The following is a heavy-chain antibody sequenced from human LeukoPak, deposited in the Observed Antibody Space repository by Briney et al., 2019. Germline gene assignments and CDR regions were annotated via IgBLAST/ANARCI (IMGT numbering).Heavy chain of an antibody. V-gene: IGHV3-30*18. CDR3: AKDSGGYCSTGNCHPFDY. Sequence: PGRSLRLSCAASGFSFNSYGIHWVRQAPGKGLEWVAVISYDVTKKYYGDSVKGRFTISRDNSKNTVYLQMNSLRAEDTASYYCAKDSGGYCSTGNCHPFDYWGQGTLVSVSS. D-gene: IGHD2-21*01. CDR1: GFSFNSYG. CDR2: ISYDVTKK. J-gene: IGHJ4*02.